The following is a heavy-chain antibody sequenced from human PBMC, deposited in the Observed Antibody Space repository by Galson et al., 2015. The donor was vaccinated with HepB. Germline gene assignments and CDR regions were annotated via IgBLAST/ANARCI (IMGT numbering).Heavy chain of an antibody. V-gene: IGHV3-23*01. Sequence: SLRLSCAASGFTVSSNYMSWVRQAPGKGLEWVSTILDSGDTTHYAGSVKGRFTISRDNSKNTLYLQMNSLRTEDTAVYYCAIRGFMTYWGQGTLVTVSS. CDR3: AIRGFMTY. CDR1: GFTVSSNY. J-gene: IGHJ4*02. CDR2: ILDSGDTT.